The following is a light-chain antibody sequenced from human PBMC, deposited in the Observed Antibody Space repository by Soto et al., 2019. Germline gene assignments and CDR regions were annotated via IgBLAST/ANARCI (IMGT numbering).Light chain of an antibody. CDR1: QTVSTS. Sequence: EIVMTQSPATLSVSPGERATLSCRASQTVSTSLAWYQQKPGRAPRLLIYGASTRASGVPARFSGGGSGTELTLTISSLQSEDSAVYYCHQYNNWWTFGQGTKVEIK. CDR3: HQYNNWWT. V-gene: IGKV3-15*01. J-gene: IGKJ1*01. CDR2: GAS.